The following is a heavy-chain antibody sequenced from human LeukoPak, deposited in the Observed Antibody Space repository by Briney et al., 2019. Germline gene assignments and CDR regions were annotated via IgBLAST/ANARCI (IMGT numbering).Heavy chain of an antibody. CDR3: ARVDPIDNRWMGYMDV. V-gene: IGHV4-31*03. CDR2: IYYGGST. CDR1: GGSISWGGYY. D-gene: IGHD2/OR15-2a*01. J-gene: IGHJ6*03. Sequence: SETLSLTCTVSGGSISWGGYYWSWIRQLPGKGLEWIGYIYYGGSTLYIPSLKSRITISVDTSKNQFPLKLSSVTAADTAVYYCARVDPIDNRWMGYMDVWGKGTTVTVSS.